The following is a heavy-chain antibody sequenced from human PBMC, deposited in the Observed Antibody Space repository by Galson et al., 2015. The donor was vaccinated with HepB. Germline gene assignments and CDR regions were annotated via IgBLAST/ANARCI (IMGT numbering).Heavy chain of an antibody. V-gene: IGHV1-18*01. CDR1: GYTFTSYG. J-gene: IGHJ6*03. CDR2: ISAYNGNT. D-gene: IGHD5-12*01. CDR3: ARDRRGLRADYYYYMDV. Sequence: SVKVSCKASGYTFTSYGISWVRQAPGQGLEWMGWISAYNGNTNYAQKLQGRVTMTTDTSTSTAYMELRSLRSDDTAVYYCARDRRGLRADYYYYMDVWGKGTTVTVSS.